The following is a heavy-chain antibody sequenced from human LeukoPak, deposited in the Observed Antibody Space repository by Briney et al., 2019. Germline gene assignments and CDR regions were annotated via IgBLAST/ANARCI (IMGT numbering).Heavy chain of an antibody. CDR3: AREGRSGPPYYYYMDV. J-gene: IGHJ6*03. Sequence: SQTLSLTCTVSGGSISSGSYYWSWIRQPAGKGLEWIGRIYTSGRTNYNPSLKSRVTISVDTSKNQFSLKLSSVTAADTAVYYCAREGRSGPPYYYYMDVWGKGTTVTVSS. CDR2: IYTSGRT. V-gene: IGHV4-61*02. D-gene: IGHD6-19*01. CDR1: GGSISSGSYY.